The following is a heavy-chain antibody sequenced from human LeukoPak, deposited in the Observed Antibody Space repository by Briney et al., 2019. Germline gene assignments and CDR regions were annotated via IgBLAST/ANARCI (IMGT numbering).Heavy chain of an antibody. D-gene: IGHD2-8*01. CDR1: GGSISSYY. J-gene: IGHJ5*02. Sequence: SETLSLTCTVSGGSISSYYWSWIRQPPGKGLEWIGYIYYSGSTNYNPSLKSRVTISVDTSKNQFSLKLSSVTAADTAVYYCARDQGYCTHGVSGPWGQGTLVTVSS. CDR2: IYYSGST. CDR3: ARDQGYCTHGVSGP. V-gene: IGHV4-59*01.